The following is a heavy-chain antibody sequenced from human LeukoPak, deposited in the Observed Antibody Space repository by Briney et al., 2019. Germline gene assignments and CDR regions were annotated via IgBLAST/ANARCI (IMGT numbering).Heavy chain of an antibody. CDR3: AREGWQWLVHAFDI. CDR2: IIWSGGST. CDR1: GFTFDDYG. Sequence: AGGSLRLSCAASGFTFDDYGMSWVRQAPGKGLEWVSGIIWSGGSTGYADSVKGRFTISRDNAKNSLYLQMNSLRAEDTAMYYCAREGWQWLVHAFDIWGQGTMVTVSS. V-gene: IGHV3-20*04. D-gene: IGHD6-19*01. J-gene: IGHJ3*02.